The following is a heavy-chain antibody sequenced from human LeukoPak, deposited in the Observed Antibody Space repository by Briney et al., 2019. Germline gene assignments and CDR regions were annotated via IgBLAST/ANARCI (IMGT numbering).Heavy chain of an antibody. J-gene: IGHJ4*02. CDR1: GFTFSSYS. D-gene: IGHD3-16*02. CDR2: ISSSSYI. CDR3: ARAWEITFGGVIDPFDY. V-gene: IGHV3-21*01. Sequence: PGGSLRLSCAASGFTFSSYSMNWVRQAPGKGLEWVSSISSSSYIYYADSVKGRFTISRDNAKNSLYLQMNSLRAEDTAVYYCARAWEITFGGVIDPFDYWGQGTLVTVSS.